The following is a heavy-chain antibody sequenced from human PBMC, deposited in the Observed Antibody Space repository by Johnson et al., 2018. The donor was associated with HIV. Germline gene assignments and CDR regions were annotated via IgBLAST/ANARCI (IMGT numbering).Heavy chain of an antibody. V-gene: IGHV3-30-3*01. CDR1: GFTFSSYA. J-gene: IGHJ3*02. CDR2: ISYDGSNK. Sequence: QVQLVESGGGVVQPGRSLRLSCAASGFTFSSYAMHWVRQAPGKGLEWVAVISYDGSNKYYADSVKCRFTISRDNSKNTLYLQMNSLRAEDTAVYYCARLYCSSTSCYEGGGDAFDIWGQGTMVTVSS. CDR3: ARLYCSSTSCYEGGGDAFDI. D-gene: IGHD2-2*01.